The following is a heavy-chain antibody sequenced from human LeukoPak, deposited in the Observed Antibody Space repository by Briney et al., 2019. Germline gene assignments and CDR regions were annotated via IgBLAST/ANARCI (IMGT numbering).Heavy chain of an antibody. D-gene: IGHD3-22*01. Sequence: GSLRLSCAASGFTVSSNYMSWVRQAPGKGLEWVSVIYSGGSTYYADSVKGRFTISRDNSKNTLYLQMNSLRAEDTAVYYCARDHYYDSYAFDIWGQGTMVTASS. CDR2: IYSGGST. V-gene: IGHV3-66*01. CDR3: ARDHYYDSYAFDI. CDR1: GFTVSSNY. J-gene: IGHJ3*02.